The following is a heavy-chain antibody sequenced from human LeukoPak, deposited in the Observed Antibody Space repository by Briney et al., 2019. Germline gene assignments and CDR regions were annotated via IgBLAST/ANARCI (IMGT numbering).Heavy chain of an antibody. Sequence: GGSLRLSCAASAFTFSTYNMNWVRQAPGKGLESLAYISGSGSDIYYADSVKGRFTISRDNAKNSLYLQLNSLRPEDTALYYCSTEPRSLLYWGHGTLVTVSS. V-gene: IGHV3-21*05. CDR3: STEPRSLLY. D-gene: IGHD4-17*01. CDR2: ISGSGSDI. CDR1: AFTFSTYN. J-gene: IGHJ4*01.